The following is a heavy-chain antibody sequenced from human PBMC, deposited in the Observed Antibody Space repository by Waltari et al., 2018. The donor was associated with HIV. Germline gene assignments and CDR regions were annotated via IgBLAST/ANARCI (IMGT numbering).Heavy chain of an antibody. CDR2: INSDGSST. J-gene: IGHJ4*02. CDR1: GFPFSDYW. V-gene: IGHV3-74*03. Sequence: EVQLVESGGGSVQPGGSLRLSCAASGFPFSDYWMHWVRQAPGKGLVWVSRINSDGSSTMYADSVKGRFTISRDNTKNTLFLQMNSLRAEDTAVYYCASLAGSSNWRGDYWGQGTLVTVSS. CDR3: ASLAGSSNWRGDY. D-gene: IGHD6-13*01.